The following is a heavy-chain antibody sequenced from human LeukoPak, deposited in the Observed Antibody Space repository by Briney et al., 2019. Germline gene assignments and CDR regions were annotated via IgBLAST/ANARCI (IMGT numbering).Heavy chain of an antibody. D-gene: IGHD2-15*01. CDR2: ISGSGGST. Sequence: PGGSLRLSCAASGFTFSSYAMSWVRQAPGKGLEWVSAISGSGGSTYYADSVKGRFTISRDNSKNTLYLQMNSLRAEDTAVYYCARRSPYCSGGSCPQGWFDPWGQGTLVTVSS. V-gene: IGHV3-23*01. CDR3: ARRSPYCSGGSCPQGWFDP. CDR1: GFTFSSYA. J-gene: IGHJ5*02.